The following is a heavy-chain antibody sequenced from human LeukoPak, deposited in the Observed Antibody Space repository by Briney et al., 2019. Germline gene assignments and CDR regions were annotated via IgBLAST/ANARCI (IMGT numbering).Heavy chain of an antibody. Sequence: PSETLSLTCAVSGYSISSGYYWGWIRQPPGKGLEWIGSIYHSGSIYYNPSLKSRVTISVDTSKNQFSLKLSSVTAADTAVYYCAREGSSGEGWFDPWGQGTLVTVSS. CDR1: GYSISSGYY. V-gene: IGHV4-38-2*02. CDR3: AREGSSGEGWFDP. J-gene: IGHJ5*02. D-gene: IGHD6-19*01. CDR2: IYHSGSI.